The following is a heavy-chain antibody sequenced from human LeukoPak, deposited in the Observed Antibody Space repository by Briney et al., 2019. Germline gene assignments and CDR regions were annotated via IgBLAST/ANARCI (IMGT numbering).Heavy chain of an antibody. Sequence: SETLSLTCTVSGGSINSGSYYWSWIRQPAGKGLEWIGRISPSGITNYNPSLKSRVTISVDTSKNQFSLKLSSVTAADTAVYYCARESYYDSSGYSHDAFDIWGQGTMVTVSS. J-gene: IGHJ3*02. CDR2: ISPSGIT. CDR3: ARESYYDSSGYSHDAFDI. D-gene: IGHD3-22*01. V-gene: IGHV4-61*02. CDR1: GGSINSGSYY.